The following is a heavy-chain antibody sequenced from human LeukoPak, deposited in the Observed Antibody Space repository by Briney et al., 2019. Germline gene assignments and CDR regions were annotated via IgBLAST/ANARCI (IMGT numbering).Heavy chain of an antibody. V-gene: IGHV1-2*04. CDR2: INPNSGGT. Sequence: ASVKVSCKASGYTFTSYDINWVRQATGQGLEWMGWINPNSGGTNYAQKFQGWVTMTRDTSISTAYMELSRLRSDDTAVYYCAREVSAAASYYFDYWGQGTLVTVSS. J-gene: IGHJ4*02. D-gene: IGHD6-13*01. CDR3: AREVSAAASYYFDY. CDR1: GYTFTSYD.